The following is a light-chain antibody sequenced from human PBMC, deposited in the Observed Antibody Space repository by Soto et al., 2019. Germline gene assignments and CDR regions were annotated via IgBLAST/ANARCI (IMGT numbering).Light chain of an antibody. Sequence: DIVMTQSPLSLPVTPGEPASISCRSSQSLLHSNGYNYLDWYLQTPGQSPQLLIYLGSNRASGVPDRFSGSGSGTDFTLKISRVEAEDVGVYYGMQALQTPYTFGQGTKLEIK. CDR2: LGS. CDR1: QSLLHSNGYNY. J-gene: IGKJ2*01. CDR3: MQALQTPYT. V-gene: IGKV2-28*01.